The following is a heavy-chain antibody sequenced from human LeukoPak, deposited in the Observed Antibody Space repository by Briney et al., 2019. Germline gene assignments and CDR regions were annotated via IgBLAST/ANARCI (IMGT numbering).Heavy chain of an antibody. Sequence: GGSLRLSCAVSGFSIGSSWMSWVRQTPGKGLGWVADMNEDGSGTYYVDSVKGRFTVSRDNAQNSVYLQMNSLRVEDTGVYYCARDPAWGAIDCWGQGTLVTVSS. V-gene: IGHV3-7*01. D-gene: IGHD7-27*01. CDR2: MNEDGSGT. CDR3: ARDPAWGAIDC. J-gene: IGHJ1*01. CDR1: GFSIGSSW.